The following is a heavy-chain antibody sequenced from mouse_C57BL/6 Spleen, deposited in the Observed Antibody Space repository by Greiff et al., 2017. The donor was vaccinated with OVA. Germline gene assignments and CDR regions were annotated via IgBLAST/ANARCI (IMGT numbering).Heavy chain of an antibody. V-gene: IGHV1-59*01. CDR2: IDPSDSYT. CDR3: ARRDGSSYFDY. D-gene: IGHD1-1*01. J-gene: IGHJ2*01. Sequence: QVQLQQPGAELVRPGTSVTLSCTASGYTFTSYWMHWVQQRPGQGLEWIGVIDPSDSYTNYNQKFKGKGTLTVDTSSSTAYMQLSSLTSEDAAVYYCARRDGSSYFDYWGQGTTLTVSS. CDR1: GYTFTSYW.